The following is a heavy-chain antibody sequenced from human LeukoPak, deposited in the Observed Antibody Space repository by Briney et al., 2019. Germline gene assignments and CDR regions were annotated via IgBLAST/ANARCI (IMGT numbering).Heavy chain of an antibody. CDR3: ARGYHSGYFHDAFDI. Sequence: ASVKVSCKASGYTFTSYYMHWVRQAPGQGLEWMGIINPSGGSTSYAQKFQGRVTMTRDTSTSTVYMELSSLRSEDTAVYYCARGYHSGYFHDAFDIWGQGTMVTVSS. CDR2: INPSGGST. CDR1: GYTFTSYY. V-gene: IGHV1-46*01. J-gene: IGHJ3*02. D-gene: IGHD3-22*01.